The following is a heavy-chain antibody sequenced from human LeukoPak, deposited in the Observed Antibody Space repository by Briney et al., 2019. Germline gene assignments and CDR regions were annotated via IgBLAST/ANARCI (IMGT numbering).Heavy chain of an antibody. CDR2: ISTVSTYT. J-gene: IGHJ6*03. V-gene: IGHV3-21*01. CDR1: GFTFTDYS. CDR3: ARDGSGFYHYYYMDV. Sequence: PGGPLTLSCAPSGFTFTDYSMNWVRQAPGKGLEWVAHISTVSTYTHYTDPVKGRFTISRDNRKNLLYLQMSSLGAEDTAVYYCARDGSGFYHYYYMDVWGKGTTVTVSS. D-gene: IGHD6-25*01.